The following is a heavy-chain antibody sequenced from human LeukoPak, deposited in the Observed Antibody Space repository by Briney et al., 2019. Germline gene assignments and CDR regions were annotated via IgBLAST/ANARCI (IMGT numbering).Heavy chain of an antibody. CDR2: INHSGST. CDR1: GGSFSGYY. J-gene: IGHJ4*02. D-gene: IGHD3-3*01. Sequence: PSETLSLTCAVYGGSFSGYYWSWIRQPPGKGLEWIGEINHSGSTNYNPSLKSRVTISVDTSKNQFSLKLSSVTAADTAVYYCARGVFDFWSGFCFDYWGQGTLAPVSS. V-gene: IGHV4-34*01. CDR3: ARGVFDFWSGFCFDY.